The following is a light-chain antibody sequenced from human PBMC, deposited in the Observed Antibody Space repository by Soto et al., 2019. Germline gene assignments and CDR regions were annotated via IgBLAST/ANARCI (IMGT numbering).Light chain of an antibody. J-gene: IGKJ4*01. Sequence: EIVMTQSPATLSVSPGERATLVCRASQSINSNLAWYQHKPGQAPRLLISDVSTRATGTPERFSGSGSGTDFTLTITSLEPEDSAVYYCYQRSNWPLTFGGGTKVDIK. CDR3: YQRSNWPLT. CDR1: QSINSN. V-gene: IGKV3D-15*01. CDR2: DVS.